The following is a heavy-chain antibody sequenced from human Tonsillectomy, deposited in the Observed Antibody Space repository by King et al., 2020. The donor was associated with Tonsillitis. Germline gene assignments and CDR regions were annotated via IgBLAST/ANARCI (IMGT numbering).Heavy chain of an antibody. V-gene: IGHV3-21*01. CDR3: ARSPAAAIGNDY. CDR2: ISSSSGYI. D-gene: IGHD2-2*01. J-gene: IGHJ4*02. CDR1: GFTFSSYS. Sequence: VQLVESGGGLVKPGGSLRLSCTASGFTFSSYSMNWVRQAPGKGLEWVSSISSSSGYIYYTESVKGRFTISRDKAKNSLYLQMNSLRAEDTAVYYCARSPAAAIGNDYWGQGTLVTVYS.